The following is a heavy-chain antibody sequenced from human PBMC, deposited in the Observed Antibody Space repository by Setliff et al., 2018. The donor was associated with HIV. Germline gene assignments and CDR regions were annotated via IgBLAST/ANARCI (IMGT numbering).Heavy chain of an antibody. V-gene: IGHV4-39*01. CDR1: GGSISSSSYY. CDR3: ARLSEEIDY. Sequence: ETLSLTCTVSGGSISSSSYYWGWIRQPPGKGLEWIGSIYYSGSTYYNPSLKSRVTISVDTSKNQFSLKLSSVTAADTAVYYCARLSEEIDYWGQGTLVTVSS. CDR2: IYYSGST. J-gene: IGHJ4*02.